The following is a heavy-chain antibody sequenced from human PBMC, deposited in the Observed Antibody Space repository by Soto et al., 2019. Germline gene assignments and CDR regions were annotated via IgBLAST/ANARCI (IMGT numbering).Heavy chain of an antibody. D-gene: IGHD4-4*01. CDR3: ARDQAPTVGYYYYGIDV. V-gene: IGHV3-48*02. CDR1: GFTFSSYS. CDR2: ISSSSSTI. J-gene: IGHJ6*02. Sequence: GGSLRLSCAASGFTFSSYSMNWVRQAPGKGLEWVSYISSSSSTIYYADSVKGRFTISRDNAKNSLYLQMNSLRDEDTAVYYCARDQAPTVGYYYYGIDVWGQGTTVTVSS.